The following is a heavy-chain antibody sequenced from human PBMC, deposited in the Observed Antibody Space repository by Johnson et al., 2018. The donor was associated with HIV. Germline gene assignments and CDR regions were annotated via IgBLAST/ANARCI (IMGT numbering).Heavy chain of an antibody. CDR2: IGGSGDRT. CDR3: ARDYQDSRIDAFDI. CDR1: GFTFSSYA. J-gene: IGHJ3*02. Sequence: VQLVESGGGVVQPGRSLRLSCAASGFTFSSYAMNWVRQAPGKGLEWVSTIGGSGDRTYYADSVKGRFTISRDNSKNTLYLQMNSLRAEDTAVYYCARDYQDSRIDAFDIWGQGTMVTVSS. V-gene: IGHV3-23*04. D-gene: IGHD6-13*01.